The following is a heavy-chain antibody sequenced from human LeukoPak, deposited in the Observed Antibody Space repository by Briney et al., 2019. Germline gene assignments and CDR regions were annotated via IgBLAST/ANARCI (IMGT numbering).Heavy chain of an antibody. V-gene: IGHV3-21*01. CDR3: ARAYYYDSSGYYYWFDP. CDR1: GFTFSTYS. J-gene: IGHJ5*02. Sequence: GGSLRLSCAASGFTFSTYSMNWVRQAPGKGLEWVSSISSSSSYINYADSVKGRFTISRDNARNSLYLQMNSLRAEDTAVYYCARAYYYDSSGYYYWFDPWGQGTLVTVSS. CDR2: ISSSSSYI. D-gene: IGHD3-22*01.